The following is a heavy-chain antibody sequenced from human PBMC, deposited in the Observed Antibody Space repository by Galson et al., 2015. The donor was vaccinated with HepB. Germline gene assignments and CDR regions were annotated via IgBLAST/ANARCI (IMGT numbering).Heavy chain of an antibody. V-gene: IGHV2-70*01. CDR1: GFSLSTSGMC. J-gene: IGHJ5*02. D-gene: IGHD3-3*01. CDR3: ARIRYSYDFWSGYYEGWFDP. CDR2: IDWDDDK. Sequence: PALVKPTQTLTLTCTFSGFSLSTSGMCVSWIRQPPGKALEWLALIDWDDDKYYSTSLKTRLTISKDTSKNQVVLTMTNMDPVDTATYYCARIRYSYDFWSGYYEGWFDPWGQGTLVTVSS.